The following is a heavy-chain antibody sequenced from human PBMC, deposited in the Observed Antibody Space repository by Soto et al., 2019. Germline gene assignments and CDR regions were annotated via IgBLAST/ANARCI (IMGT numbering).Heavy chain of an antibody. CDR2: IYPGDSDP. CDR3: ATLDRSSSYFGFDY. D-gene: IGHD6-13*01. J-gene: IGHJ4*02. CDR1: GYIFTNYW. V-gene: IGHV5-51*01. Sequence: GESLKISCKASGYIFTNYWIAWVRQLPGKGLEWMGIIYPGDSDPKYSPAYQGQVTISADRSISTAYLQWSSLKASDTAMYYCATLDRSSSYFGFDYWGQGTVVTVSS.